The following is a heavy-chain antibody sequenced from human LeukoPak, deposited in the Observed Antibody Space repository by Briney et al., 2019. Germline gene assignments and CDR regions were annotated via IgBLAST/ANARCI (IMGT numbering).Heavy chain of an antibody. Sequence: GGSLRLSCAASGFTFSSYAMHWVRQAPGKGLEWVAVISYDGSNKYYADSVKGRFTISRDNSKNTLYLQTNSLRAEDTAVYYCARDLPEGSGSYLEAFDIWGQGTMVTVSS. J-gene: IGHJ3*02. D-gene: IGHD3-10*01. CDR2: ISYDGSNK. V-gene: IGHV3-30*04. CDR3: ARDLPEGSGSYLEAFDI. CDR1: GFTFSSYA.